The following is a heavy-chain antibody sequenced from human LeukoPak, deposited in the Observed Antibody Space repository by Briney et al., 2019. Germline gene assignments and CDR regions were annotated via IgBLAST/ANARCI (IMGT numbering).Heavy chain of an antibody. CDR3: AKDRTGYSSTWFGE. CDR2: ISYDGTAK. D-gene: IGHD6-13*01. Sequence: GGSLRLSCAAPRFTFSSYGIHWVRQAPGKGLEWVAVISYDGTAKYYADSVKGRFTISRDNSNNTLYLHMNSLRTEDTALYYCAKDRTGYSSTWFGEWGQGTLVTVSS. CDR1: RFTFSSYG. J-gene: IGHJ4*02. V-gene: IGHV3-30*18.